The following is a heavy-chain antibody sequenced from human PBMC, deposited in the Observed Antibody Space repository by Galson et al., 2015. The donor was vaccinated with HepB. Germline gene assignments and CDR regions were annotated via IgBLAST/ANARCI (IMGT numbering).Heavy chain of an antibody. Sequence: SVKVSCKVSGYTLTELSMHWVRQAPGKGLEWMGGFDPEDGETIYAQKFQGRVTMTEDTSTDTAYMELSSLRSEDTAVYYCATTPQQVYDSSGTDAFDIWGQGTMVTVSS. J-gene: IGHJ3*02. V-gene: IGHV1-24*01. CDR1: GYTLTELS. CDR2: FDPEDGET. D-gene: IGHD3-22*01. CDR3: ATTPQQVYDSSGTDAFDI.